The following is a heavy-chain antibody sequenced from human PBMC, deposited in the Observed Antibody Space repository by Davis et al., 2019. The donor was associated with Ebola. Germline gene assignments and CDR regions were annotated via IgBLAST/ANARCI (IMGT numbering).Heavy chain of an antibody. CDR2: ISYDGSNK. D-gene: IGHD4-17*01. Sequence: GESLKISCAASGFTFSSYGMHWVRQAPGKGLEWVAVISYDGSNKYYADSVKGRFTISRDNSKNTLYLQMNSLRAEDTAVYYCAKDRDYGDYGGTVYYYYYGMDVWGKGTTVTVSS. CDR1: GFTFSSYG. V-gene: IGHV3-30*18. J-gene: IGHJ6*04. CDR3: AKDRDYGDYGGTVYYYYYGMDV.